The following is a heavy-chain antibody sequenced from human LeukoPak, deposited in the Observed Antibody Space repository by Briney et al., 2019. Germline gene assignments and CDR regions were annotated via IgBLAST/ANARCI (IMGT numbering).Heavy chain of an antibody. CDR2: ISGSGGST. CDR3: AKDPKLRYFDWFDY. Sequence: GGSLRLSCAVSGFTFSDYYMSWIRQAPGKGLEWVSAISGSGGSTYYADSVKGRFTISRDNSKNTLYLQMNSLRAEDTAVYYCAKDPKLRYFDWFDYWGQGTLVTVSS. J-gene: IGHJ4*02. V-gene: IGHV3-23*01. D-gene: IGHD3-9*01. CDR1: GFTFSDYY.